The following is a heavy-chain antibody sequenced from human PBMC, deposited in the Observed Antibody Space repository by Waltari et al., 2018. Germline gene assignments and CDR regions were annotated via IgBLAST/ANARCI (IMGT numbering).Heavy chain of an antibody. V-gene: IGHV3-23*04. J-gene: IGHJ4*02. CDR3: ARGCIDHRCYIEK. CDR2: ISDVGGST. D-gene: IGHD2-8*01. CDR1: GFTFGSHA. Sequence: EVQLVESGGDLVQPGGSLRLSCAASGFTFGSHAMSWVRQAPGKGLEWVSTISDVGGSTYYADSVKGRFTISRDNSKNTLYLQMNSLRVDDTAVYFCARGCIDHRCYIEKWGQGTLVTVSS.